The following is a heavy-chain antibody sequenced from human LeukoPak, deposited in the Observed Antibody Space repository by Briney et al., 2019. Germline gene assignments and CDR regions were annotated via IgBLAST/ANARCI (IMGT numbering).Heavy chain of an antibody. J-gene: IGHJ6*02. V-gene: IGHV3-66*01. CDR1: GFTVSSNY. Sequence: GGSLRLSCAASGFTVSSNYMSWVRQAPGKGLEWVSVIYSGGSTYYADSVKGRFTISRDNSKNTLYLQMNSLRAEDTAVYYCARDLSPTYCSSTSCHPPKYYYYGMDVWGQGTTVTVSS. D-gene: IGHD2-2*01. CDR2: IYSGGST. CDR3: ARDLSPTYCSSTSCHPPKYYYYGMDV.